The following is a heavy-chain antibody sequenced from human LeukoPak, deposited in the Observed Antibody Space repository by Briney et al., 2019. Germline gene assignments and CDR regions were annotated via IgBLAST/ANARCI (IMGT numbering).Heavy chain of an antibody. CDR2: ISYSEST. Sequence: PSETLALTCTVAGGSFSSNTYYWGWIRQPPGKGLEWIGSISYSESTYYNPSLKSRVTISVDTSNNQVSLELLSVAAADTAVYYCARHVGPDTRITMLRGVSFPRYNNWFDPWGQGTLVTASS. D-gene: IGHD3-10*01. CDR3: ARHVGPDTRITMLRGVSFPRYNNWFDP. J-gene: IGHJ5*02. V-gene: IGHV4-39*01. CDR1: GGSFSSNTYY.